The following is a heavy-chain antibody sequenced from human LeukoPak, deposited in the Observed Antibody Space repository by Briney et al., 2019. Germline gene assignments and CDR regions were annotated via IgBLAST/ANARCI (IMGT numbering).Heavy chain of an antibody. V-gene: IGHV3-74*01. CDR2: INTDGSST. J-gene: IGHJ4*02. CDR1: GFTFSSYW. Sequence: QPGGSLRLSCAASGFTFSSYWMHWVRQAPGKGLVWVSRINTDGSSTSYADSVKGRFTISRDNAKNSLSLQMNSLRAEDTAIYYCARDGDTSGYSDWGQGTLVTVSS. D-gene: IGHD3-22*01. CDR3: ARDGDTSGYSD.